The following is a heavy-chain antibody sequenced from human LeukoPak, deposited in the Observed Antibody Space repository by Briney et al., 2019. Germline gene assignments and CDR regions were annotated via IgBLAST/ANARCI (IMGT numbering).Heavy chain of an antibody. CDR3: AKDPRVRWRQQGWSS. CDR1: GGSFSGYY. Sequence: PSETLSLTCAVYGGSFSGYYWSWIRQPPGKGLEWIGEINHSGSTNYNPSLKSRVTISVDTSKNQFSLKLSSVTAADTAVYYCAKDPRVRWRQQGWSSWGQGTLVTVSS. D-gene: IGHD5-24*01. CDR2: INHSGST. J-gene: IGHJ4*02. V-gene: IGHV4-34*01.